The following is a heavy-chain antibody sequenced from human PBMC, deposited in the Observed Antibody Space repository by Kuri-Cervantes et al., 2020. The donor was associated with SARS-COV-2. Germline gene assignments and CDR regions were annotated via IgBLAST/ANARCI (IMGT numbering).Heavy chain of an antibody. Sequence: GESLKISCKGSGYSFTSYWIGRARQVPGKGLEWMGIIYPGDSDTRYSPSFQGQGTISADKSISTAYLQWSSLKASDTAMYYCASWDRGGIAAAGNYWGQGALVTVSS. CDR2: IYPGDSDT. V-gene: IGHV5-51*01. J-gene: IGHJ4*02. CDR1: GYSFTSYW. CDR3: ASWDRGGIAAAGNY. D-gene: IGHD6-13*01.